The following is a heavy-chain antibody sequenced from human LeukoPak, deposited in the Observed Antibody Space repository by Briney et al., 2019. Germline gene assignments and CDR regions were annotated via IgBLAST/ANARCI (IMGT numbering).Heavy chain of an antibody. CDR3: ARANSLGY. CDR1: GFIFSDYY. Sequence: GGSLRLSCAASGFIFSDYYMSWIRQAPGKGLEWVSSIDYSGGSTYYADSVKGRFTISRDNAKNSLYLQMNSLRVEDSAVYYCARANSLGYWGQGTLVTVSS. V-gene: IGHV3-11*04. D-gene: IGHD2/OR15-2a*01. CDR2: IDYSGGST. J-gene: IGHJ4*02.